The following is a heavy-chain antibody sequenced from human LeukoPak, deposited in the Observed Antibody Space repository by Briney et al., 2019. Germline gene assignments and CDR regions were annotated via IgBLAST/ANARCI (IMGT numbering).Heavy chain of an antibody. CDR2: IYHSGST. Sequence: SETLSLTCVVSGGSISSSNWWSWVRQPPGKGLEWIGQIYHSGSTNYNPSLKSRVTISVDKSKNQFSLKLRSVTAADTAVYYCARPLSLGYCSGGSCYGRGAWFDRWGQGTLVTVSS. CDR3: ARPLSLGYCSGGSCYGRGAWFDR. J-gene: IGHJ5*02. CDR1: GGSISSSNW. V-gene: IGHV4-4*02. D-gene: IGHD2-15*01.